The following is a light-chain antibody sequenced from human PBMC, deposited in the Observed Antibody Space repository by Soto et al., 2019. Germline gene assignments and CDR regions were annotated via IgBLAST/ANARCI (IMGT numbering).Light chain of an antibody. Sequence: RQDISNHLAWYQQKPGKAPKSLISAASTLQDGVPSKFSGSGSGTDFTLTISSLQPEDFATYFCQQYNTYPMTFGQGTRLEIK. J-gene: IGKJ5*01. CDR3: QQYNTYPMT. CDR2: AAS. CDR1: QDISNH. V-gene: IGKV1-16*02.